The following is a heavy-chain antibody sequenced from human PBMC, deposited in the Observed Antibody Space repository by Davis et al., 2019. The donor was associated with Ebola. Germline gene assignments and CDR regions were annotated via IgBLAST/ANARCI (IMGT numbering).Heavy chain of an antibody. J-gene: IGHJ4*02. D-gene: IGHD3-10*01. V-gene: IGHV4-39*02. CDR2: IYYSGST. Sequence: MPGGSLRLSCAASGFTFSNYAMTWVRQAPGKGLEWIGSIYYSGSTYYNPSLKSRVTISVDTSKNQFSLKLSSVTAADTAVYYCARDVLLWFGELFHRPYYFDYWGQGTLVTVSS. CDR1: GFTFSNYA. CDR3: ARDVLLWFGELFHRPYYFDY.